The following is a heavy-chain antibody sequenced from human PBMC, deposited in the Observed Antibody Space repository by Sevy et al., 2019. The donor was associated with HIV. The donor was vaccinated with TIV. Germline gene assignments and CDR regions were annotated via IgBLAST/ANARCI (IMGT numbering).Heavy chain of an antibody. D-gene: IGHD2-2*01. Sequence: GGSLRLSCAASGFVFSSYTMNWVRQSPGKGLEWVSSISSSSRYIFYADSVKGRFTISRDNARNSLYLQMNSLRAEDTAVYYGTRASLLGYCSTTSCYYAFDIWGPGTVVTVSS. J-gene: IGHJ3*02. CDR1: GFVFSSYT. CDR3: TRASLLGYCSTTSCYYAFDI. V-gene: IGHV3-21*01. CDR2: ISSSSRYI.